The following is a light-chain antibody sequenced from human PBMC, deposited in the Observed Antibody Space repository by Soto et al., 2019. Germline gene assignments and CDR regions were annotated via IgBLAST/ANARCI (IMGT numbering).Light chain of an antibody. J-gene: IGKJ3*01. V-gene: IGKV3-11*01. CDR3: QQRSNWPPEVT. CDR2: DAS. CDR1: QSVRSY. Sequence: EIVLTQSPDTLSLSPGERATLSCRASQSVRSYLAWYQQKPGQAPRLLIYDASNRATGIPARFSGSGSGTDFTPTISSLEPEDFAVYYCQQRSNWPPEVTFGPGTKVDIK.